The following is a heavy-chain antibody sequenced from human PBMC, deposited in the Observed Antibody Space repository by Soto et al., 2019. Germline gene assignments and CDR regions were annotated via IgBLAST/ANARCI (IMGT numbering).Heavy chain of an antibody. CDR3: ARALGFYGANYIDY. Sequence: LRLSCAASGFDFSSYALHWVRQAPGKGLEWLSVISFDGSNQYYADSVKGRFTVSRDSSKNTLYLQMNSLRPEDTSVYSCARALGFYGANYIDYWGQGTLVTVSS. CDR2: ISFDGSNQ. V-gene: IGHV3-30*04. J-gene: IGHJ4*02. D-gene: IGHD4-17*01. CDR1: GFDFSSYA.